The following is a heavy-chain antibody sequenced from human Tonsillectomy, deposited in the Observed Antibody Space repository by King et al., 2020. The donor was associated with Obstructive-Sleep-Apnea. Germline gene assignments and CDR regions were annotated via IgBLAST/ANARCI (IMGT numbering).Heavy chain of an antibody. Sequence: QLQESGPGLVKPSETLSLTCTVSGGSISSSNYYWDWIRQPPGKGLDCIASIYYSGNTYYNPSLKSRVSISVDKSKNHVSLKLRSVTAADTAVYFCARRERKPRSAYYFDHWGQGTLVTVSS. J-gene: IGHJ4*02. CDR3: ARRERKPRSAYYFDH. CDR2: IYYSGNT. CDR1: GGSISSSNYY. D-gene: IGHD5-24*01. V-gene: IGHV4-39*01.